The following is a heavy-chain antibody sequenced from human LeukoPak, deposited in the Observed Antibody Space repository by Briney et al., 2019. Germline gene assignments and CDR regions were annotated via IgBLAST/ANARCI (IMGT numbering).Heavy chain of an antibody. Sequence: KAGGSLRLSCAASAFTFRSYGMHWVRQAPGKGLEWVSSISSSSSYIYYADSVKGRFTISRDNAKNSLYLQMNSLRAEDTAVYYCARYANYYGSGSYYNEPHYYMDVWGKGTTVTVSS. CDR2: ISSSSSYI. V-gene: IGHV3-21*01. CDR1: AFTFRSYG. J-gene: IGHJ6*03. D-gene: IGHD3-10*01. CDR3: ARYANYYGSGSYYNEPHYYMDV.